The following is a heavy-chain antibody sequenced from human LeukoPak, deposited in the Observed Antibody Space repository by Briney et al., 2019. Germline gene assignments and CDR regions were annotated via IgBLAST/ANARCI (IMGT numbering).Heavy chain of an antibody. Sequence: PSETLSLTCAVYGGSFSGYYWSWIRQPPGKGLEWIGEINHSGSTNYNPSLKSRVTISVDTSKNQFSLKLSSVTAADTAVYYCARGLYQLLSRGVGNAFDIWGQGTMVTVSS. V-gene: IGHV4-34*01. CDR3: ARGLYQLLSRGVGNAFDI. D-gene: IGHD2-2*01. CDR2: INHSGST. CDR1: GGSFSGYY. J-gene: IGHJ3*02.